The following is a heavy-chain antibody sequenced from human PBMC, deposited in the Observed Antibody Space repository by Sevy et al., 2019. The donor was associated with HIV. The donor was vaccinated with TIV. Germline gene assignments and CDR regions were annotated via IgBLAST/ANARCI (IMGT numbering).Heavy chain of an antibody. CDR1: TYSSTIYY. Sequence: ASVKVSCKTSTYSSTIYYMQWVRQAPGQGLEWMGLINPSGGGTSYTQKFQDRVTMTWDTSTGTVYMDLSSLRSEDTAVYYCAVSQFCGGDCYYFYQWGQGTLVTVSS. V-gene: IGHV1-46*01. J-gene: IGHJ4*02. CDR3: AVSQFCGGDCYYFYQ. D-gene: IGHD2-21*02. CDR2: INPSGGGT.